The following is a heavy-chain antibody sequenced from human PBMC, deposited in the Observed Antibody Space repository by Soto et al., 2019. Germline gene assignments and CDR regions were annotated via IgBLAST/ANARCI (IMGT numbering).Heavy chain of an antibody. CDR2: LSYSGIT. J-gene: IGHJ5*02. CDR3: ARVWSRAYHYDSGGHSP. V-gene: IGHV4-59*01. CDR1: VGSISNYY. D-gene: IGHD3-22*01. Sequence: SETLSLTCTVSVGSISNYYWRLIRQARGKGLEGFGHLSYSGITNYNPSLKSRLAISVDTSKNQFSPKLSSVTAAYTAVYFCARVWSRAYHYDSGGHSPWGQGNLVTVS.